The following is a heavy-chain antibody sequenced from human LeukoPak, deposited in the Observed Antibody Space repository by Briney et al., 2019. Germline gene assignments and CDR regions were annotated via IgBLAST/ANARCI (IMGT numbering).Heavy chain of an antibody. J-gene: IGHJ6*03. D-gene: IGHD3-3*01. V-gene: IGHV3-49*03. CDR3: TSNLLLEWAHYYMDV. Sequence: PGRSLRLSCTASGFTFGDYAMSWFRQAPGKGLEWVGFIRSEAYGGTTEYAASVKGRFTISRDDSKSIAYLQMNSLKTEDTAVYYCTSNLLLEWAHYYMDVWGKGTTVTVSS. CDR2: IRSEAYGGTT. CDR1: GFTFGDYA.